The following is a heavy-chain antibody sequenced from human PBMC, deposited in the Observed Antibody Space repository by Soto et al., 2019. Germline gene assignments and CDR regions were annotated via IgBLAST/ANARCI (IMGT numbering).Heavy chain of an antibody. D-gene: IGHD2-15*01. CDR1: GFTFSSYW. CDR3: ARDRLVAATSAPPYCYYGMDV. Sequence: PGGSLRLSCAASGFTFSSYWMNWVRQAPGKGLEWVANINQDGGEKFYVDSVKGRFTISRDNAKNSLYLQMNSLRAEDTAVYYCARDRLVAATSAPPYCYYGMDVWGQGTTVTVSS. J-gene: IGHJ6*02. V-gene: IGHV3-7*01. CDR2: INQDGGEK.